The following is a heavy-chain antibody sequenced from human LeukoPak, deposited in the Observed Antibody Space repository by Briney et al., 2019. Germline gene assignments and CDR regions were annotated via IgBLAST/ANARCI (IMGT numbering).Heavy chain of an antibody. CDR2: IDPDGSDI. J-gene: IGHJ4*02. Sequence: GGSLRLSCAVSGLTISKSWMSWVRQAPGKGLEWVANIDPDGSDIYYVDSVKGRFTVSRDNAKNSLYLQMNSLRVEDTATYYCIRGSSSYWGLGTLVTV. CDR3: IRGSSSY. V-gene: IGHV3-7*04. CDR1: GLTISKSW.